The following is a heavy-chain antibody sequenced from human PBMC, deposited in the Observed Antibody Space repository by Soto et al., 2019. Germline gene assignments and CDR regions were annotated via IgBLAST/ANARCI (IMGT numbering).Heavy chain of an antibody. Sequence: SETLSLTCTVSGGSVNSFYWSWLRQSPGKGLEWIGYVFYSGVTDYNPSLKSRVTMSVDMSKNQFSLNLKSVTAADTAVYYCARDLTEKTNYYFHNGMDVWGQGTTVTVSS. V-gene: IGHV4-59*02. J-gene: IGHJ6*02. CDR1: GGSVNSFY. CDR2: VFYSGVT. CDR3: ARDLTEKTNYYFHNGMDV.